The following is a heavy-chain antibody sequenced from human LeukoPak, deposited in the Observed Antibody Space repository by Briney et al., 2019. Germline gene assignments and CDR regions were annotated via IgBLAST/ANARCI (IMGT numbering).Heavy chain of an antibody. V-gene: IGHV4-59*01. CDR3: ATNDYSNYDAYYYYMDV. CDR1: GGSISSYY. Sequence: TSETLSLTCTVSGGSISSYYWSWIRQPPGKGLEWIGYIYYSGSTNYNPSLKSRVTISVDTSKNQFSLKLSSVTTADTAMYYCATNDYSNYDAYYYYMDVWGKGTTVTVSS. CDR2: IYYSGST. J-gene: IGHJ6*03. D-gene: IGHD4-11*01.